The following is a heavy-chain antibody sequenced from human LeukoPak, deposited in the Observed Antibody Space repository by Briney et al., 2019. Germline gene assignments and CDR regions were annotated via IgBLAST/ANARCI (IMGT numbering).Heavy chain of an antibody. D-gene: IGHD3-10*01. Sequence: SETLSLTCAVYGGSFSGYYWSWIRQPPGKGPEWIGEINHSGSTNYNPSLKSRVTISVDTSKNQFSLKLSSVTAADTAVYYCARVFGSNFDYWGQGTLVTVSS. CDR2: INHSGST. V-gene: IGHV4-34*01. CDR1: GGSFSGYY. CDR3: ARVFGSNFDY. J-gene: IGHJ4*02.